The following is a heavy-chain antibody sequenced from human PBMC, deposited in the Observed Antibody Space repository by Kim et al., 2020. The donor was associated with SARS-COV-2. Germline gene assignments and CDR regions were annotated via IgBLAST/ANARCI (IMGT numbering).Heavy chain of an antibody. V-gene: IGHV1-69*13. CDR1: GGTFSSYA. CDR2: IIPNFGTA. D-gene: IGHD3-22*01. J-gene: IGHJ4*02. Sequence: SVKVSCKASGGTFSSYAISWVRQAPGQGLEWMGGIIPNFGTANYAQKFQGRVTITADESTSTAYMELSSLRSEDTAVYYCASPMIVVGPVDYWGQGSLGSVSS. CDR3: ASPMIVVGPVDY.